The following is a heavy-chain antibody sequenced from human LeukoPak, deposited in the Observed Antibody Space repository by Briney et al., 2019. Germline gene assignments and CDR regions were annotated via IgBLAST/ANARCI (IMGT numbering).Heavy chain of an antibody. CDR1: GGTFSSYA. CDR3: ARALPRIAVAATGH. D-gene: IGHD6-19*01. Sequence: ASVKVSCKASGGTFSSYAISWVRQAPGQGLEWMGGIIPIFGTANYAQKFQGRVTMTRDTSISTAYMELSRLRSDDTAVYYCARALPRIAVAATGHWGQGTLVTVSS. V-gene: IGHV1-69*05. J-gene: IGHJ4*02. CDR2: IIPIFGTA.